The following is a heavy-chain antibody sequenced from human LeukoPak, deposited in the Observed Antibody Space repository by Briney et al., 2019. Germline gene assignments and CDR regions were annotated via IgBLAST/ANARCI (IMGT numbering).Heavy chain of an antibody. CDR2: IYGGGNT. Sequence: GGSLRLSCAASGFTVGRNYISWVRQAPGKGLEWVSIIYGGGNTYYADSVKGRFTISRDNSRNTVSLQMNNLRGDDTAMYYCARESGQSNYYFDSWGQGTLVTVSS. J-gene: IGHJ4*02. CDR1: GFTVGRNY. CDR3: ARESGQSNYYFDS. D-gene: IGHD5-24*01. V-gene: IGHV3-53*05.